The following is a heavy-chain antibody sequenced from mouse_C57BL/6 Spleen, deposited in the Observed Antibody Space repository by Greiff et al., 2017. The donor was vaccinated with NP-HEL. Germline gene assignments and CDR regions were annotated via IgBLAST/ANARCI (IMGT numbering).Heavy chain of an antibody. J-gene: IGHJ4*01. Sequence: EVKVVESGGGLVKPGGSLKLSCAASGFTFSDYGMHWVRQAPEKGLEWVAYISSGSSTIYYADTVKGRFTISRDNVKNTLLRQMTSLRSEDTAMYYCASPSYGSSLRYAMDYWGQGTSVTVSS. CDR2: ISSGSSTI. CDR3: ASPSYGSSLRYAMDY. V-gene: IGHV5-17*01. CDR1: GFTFSDYG. D-gene: IGHD1-1*01.